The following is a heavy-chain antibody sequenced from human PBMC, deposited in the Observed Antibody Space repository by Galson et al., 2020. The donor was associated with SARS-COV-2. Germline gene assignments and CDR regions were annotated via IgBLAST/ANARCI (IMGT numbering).Heavy chain of an antibody. CDR2: INPSGDRT. V-gene: IGHV1-46*04. J-gene: IGHJ6*03. D-gene: IGHD3-3*01. Sequence: ASVKVSCKASGYTFTSFHLHWVRQAPGQGLEWMGIINPSGDRTSYAQKLQGRLTMTRDTSTSTVYMELTSLRSEDTAVYYCARDGVSRSDLPPTSYYYMDVWGKGTTVIVSS. CDR3: ARDGVSRSDLPPTSYYYMDV. CDR1: GYTFTSFH.